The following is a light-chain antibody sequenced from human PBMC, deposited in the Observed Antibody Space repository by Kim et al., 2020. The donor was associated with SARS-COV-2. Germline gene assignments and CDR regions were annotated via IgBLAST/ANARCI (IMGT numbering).Light chain of an antibody. CDR3: QNYNNWPRT. V-gene: IGKV3-15*01. CDR1: QSVGRN. Sequence: EIVMTQSPATLSMSPGEIATLSCRASQSVGRNLVWYQHKLGQSPRLLIYGASTRATGIPPTFSGSGSGTEFTLTISSLQSEGFAVYYWQNYNNWPRTLGHGNQVDIK. J-gene: IGKJ1*01. CDR2: GAS.